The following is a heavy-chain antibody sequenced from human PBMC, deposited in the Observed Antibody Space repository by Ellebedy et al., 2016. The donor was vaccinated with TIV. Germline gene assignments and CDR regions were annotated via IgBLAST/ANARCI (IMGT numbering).Heavy chain of an antibody. Sequence: ASVKVSCKASGYTFTSYYMHWVRQAPGQGLEWMGIINPSGGSTSYAQKFQGRVTMARDTSTSTVYMELSGLKSDDTAVYYCAALPYISTSSAYWGQGTLVTVSS. CDR3: AALPYISTSSAY. D-gene: IGHD6-13*01. CDR2: INPSGGST. CDR1: GYTFTSYY. V-gene: IGHV1-46*01. J-gene: IGHJ4*02.